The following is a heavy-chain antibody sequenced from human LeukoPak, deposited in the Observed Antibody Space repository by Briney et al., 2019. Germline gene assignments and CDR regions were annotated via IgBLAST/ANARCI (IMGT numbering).Heavy chain of an antibody. CDR1: GFTFSSYA. D-gene: IGHD6-13*01. J-gene: IGHJ6*02. V-gene: IGHV3-23*01. CDR3: AKERVAAAGIIYYYYGMDV. CDR2: ISGSGGST. Sequence: GGSLRLSCAASGFTFSSYAMSWVRQAPGKGLEWVSAISGSGGSTYYADSVKGRFTISRDNSKNTLYLQMNSLRAEDTAVYYCAKERVAAAGIIYYYYGMDVWGQGTTVTVSS.